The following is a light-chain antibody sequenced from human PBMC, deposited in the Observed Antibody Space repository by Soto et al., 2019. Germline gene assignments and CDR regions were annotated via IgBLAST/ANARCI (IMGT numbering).Light chain of an antibody. J-gene: IGKJ1*01. CDR2: DAS. CDR3: QQYNHWRQT. CDR1: QTVSNN. Sequence: EIVMTQSPATLSVFPGQSATLSCRASQTVSNNLAWYQQKPGQSPRLLIYDASTRAADTPARFSGSGSGTKFTLSISSLLSEDSAVYYCQQYNHWRQTFGQGTKLEIK. V-gene: IGKV3-15*01.